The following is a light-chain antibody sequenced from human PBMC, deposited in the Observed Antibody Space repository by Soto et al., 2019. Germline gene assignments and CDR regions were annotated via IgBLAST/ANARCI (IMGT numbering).Light chain of an antibody. CDR2: LNSDGSH. V-gene: IGLV4-69*01. J-gene: IGLJ1*01. Sequence: QPVLTQSPSASASLGASVKLTCTLSSGHSSYAIAWHQQQPEKGPRYLMKLNSDGSHSKGDGIPDRFSGSSSGAERYLTISSLQSEDEADYYCQTWGTDKYVFGTGTKVTVL. CDR1: SGHSSYA. CDR3: QTWGTDKYV.